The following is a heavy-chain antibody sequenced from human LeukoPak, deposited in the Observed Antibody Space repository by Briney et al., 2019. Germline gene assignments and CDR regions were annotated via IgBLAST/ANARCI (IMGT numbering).Heavy chain of an antibody. Sequence: PGGSLRLSCAASGFTFSTYSMNWVRQAPGKGLEWVSSISSSSSYIYYADSVKGRFTISRDNAKRSLYLQMNSLRAEDTALYFCARGYTTMVEGYFYYYLDVWGKGTTVTVSS. CDR1: GFTFSTYS. D-gene: IGHD5-18*01. CDR3: ARGYTTMVEGYFYYYLDV. J-gene: IGHJ6*03. CDR2: ISSSSSYI. V-gene: IGHV3-21*04.